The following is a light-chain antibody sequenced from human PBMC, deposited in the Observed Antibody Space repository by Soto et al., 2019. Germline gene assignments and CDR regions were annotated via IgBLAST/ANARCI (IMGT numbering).Light chain of an antibody. CDR3: QQYGSSGWT. CDR2: GAS. J-gene: IGKJ1*01. CDR1: QSVGSSY. Sequence: EIVLTQSPGTLSLSPGERATLSCRASQSVGSSYLAWYQQKPGQAPRLLIYGASSRATGILDRFSGSGSGTDFTLTISRLEPEDFAVYYCQQYGSSGWTFGQGTKVEIK. V-gene: IGKV3-20*01.